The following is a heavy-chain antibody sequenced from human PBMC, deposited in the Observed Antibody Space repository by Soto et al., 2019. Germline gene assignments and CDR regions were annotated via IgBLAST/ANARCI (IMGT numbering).Heavy chain of an antibody. Sequence: QVQLVQSGAEVKKPGASVKVSCKASGYTFTRSGISWVRQAPGQGLEWMGWISTYNGDTNYAQTFQGRVTMTTDTPXXTVHMEVRSLRSDDTAVYYCAREGGAPYYYYGMDVWGQGTPVTVSS. J-gene: IGHJ6*02. CDR3: AREGGAPYYYYGMDV. V-gene: IGHV1-18*01. CDR1: GYTFTRSG. D-gene: IGHD3-10*01. CDR2: ISTYNGDT.